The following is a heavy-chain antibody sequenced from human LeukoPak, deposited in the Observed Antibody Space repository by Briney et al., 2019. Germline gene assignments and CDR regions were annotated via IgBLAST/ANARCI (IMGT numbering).Heavy chain of an antibody. J-gene: IGHJ4*02. CDR1: GGSISSGGYY. V-gene: IGHV4-61*09. D-gene: IGHD6-13*01. CDR3: ARDHSSSWAPFDY. CDR2: VYGTGSI. Sequence: SQTLSLTCTVSGGSISSGGYYWSWIRQPAGKGLEWIGHVYGTGSISYNPSLKSRVIMSVDLSKNQFSLKLTSVTAADTAVYYCARDHSSSWAPFDYWGQGTLVTVSS.